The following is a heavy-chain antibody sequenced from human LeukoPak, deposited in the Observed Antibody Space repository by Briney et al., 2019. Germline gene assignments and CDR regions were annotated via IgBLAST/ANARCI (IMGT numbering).Heavy chain of an antibody. CDR1: GFTFSSYV. V-gene: IGHV3-30*18. CDR2: ISYDGSNK. D-gene: IGHD2-2*02. CDR3: AKDLSDIVVVPPAIHYYYGMDV. Sequence: GGSLRLSCAASGFTFSSYVMHWVRQAPGKGLEWVAVISYDGSNKYYADSVKGRFTISRDNSKNTLYLQMNSLRAEDTAVYYCAKDLSDIVVVPPAIHYYYGMDVWGQGTTVTVSS. J-gene: IGHJ6*02.